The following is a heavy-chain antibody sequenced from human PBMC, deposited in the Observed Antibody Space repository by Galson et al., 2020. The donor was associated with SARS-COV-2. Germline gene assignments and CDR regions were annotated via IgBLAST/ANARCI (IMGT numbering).Heavy chain of an antibody. D-gene: IGHD3-10*01. CDR1: GGSVSRENYY. CDR2: MYYGGIA. CDR3: ASGSGYYGSGYYYPFDY. J-gene: IGHJ4*02. Sequence: ASETLSLTCTVSGGSVSRENYYWSWIRQPPGQGLEWLGHMYYGGIANYNPSLRSRVTTSFDTSKNQFSLQLSSVTAADTAVYHCASGSGYYGSGYYYPFDYWGQGTLVTVSS. V-gene: IGHV4-61*01.